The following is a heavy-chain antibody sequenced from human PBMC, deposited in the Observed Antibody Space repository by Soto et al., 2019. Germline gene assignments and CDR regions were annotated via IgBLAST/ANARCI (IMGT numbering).Heavy chain of an antibody. Sequence: QVQLVQSGAEVKKPGSSVKVSCKSSGGTFSSHAISWVRQAPGQGLEWMGGLIPIFGTANYAQKFQGRVTITADESTNTAYMDLSRLRSEDTAVYYCASPDAYKGYYNGMDVWGQGTTVTVSS. J-gene: IGHJ6*02. CDR2: LIPIFGTA. CDR1: GGTFSSHA. CDR3: ASPDAYKGYYNGMDV. V-gene: IGHV1-69*12. D-gene: IGHD1-1*01.